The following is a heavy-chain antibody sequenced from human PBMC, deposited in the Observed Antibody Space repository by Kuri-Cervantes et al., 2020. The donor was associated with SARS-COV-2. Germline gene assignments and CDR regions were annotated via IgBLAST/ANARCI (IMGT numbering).Heavy chain of an antibody. D-gene: IGHD1-26*01. CDR3: ARDIVGAPYYYYYYMDV. Sequence: ASVKVSCKASGYTFTSYGISWVRQAPGQGLEWMGWISAYNGNTNYAQKLQGRATMTTDTSTSTAYMELRSLRSDDTAVYYCARDIVGAPYYYYYYMDVWGKGTTVTVSS. CDR2: ISAYNGNT. CDR1: GYTFTSYG. V-gene: IGHV1-18*01. J-gene: IGHJ6*03.